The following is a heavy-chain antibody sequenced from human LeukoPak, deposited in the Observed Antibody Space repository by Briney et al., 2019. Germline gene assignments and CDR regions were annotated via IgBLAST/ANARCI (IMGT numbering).Heavy chain of an antibody. Sequence: PSETLFLTCTVSGYSISSGYYWGWIRQPPGKGLEWIGSIYHSGSTYYNPSLKSRVTISVDTSKNQFSLKLSSVTAADTAVYYCARDSSSWSRGWFDPWGQGTLVTVSS. CDR1: GYSISSGYY. V-gene: IGHV4-38-2*02. J-gene: IGHJ5*02. D-gene: IGHD6-13*01. CDR2: IYHSGST. CDR3: ARDSSSWSRGWFDP.